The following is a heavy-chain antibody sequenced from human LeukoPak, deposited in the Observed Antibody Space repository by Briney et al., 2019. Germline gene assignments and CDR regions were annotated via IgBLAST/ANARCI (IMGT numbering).Heavy chain of an antibody. V-gene: IGHV1-2*02. CDR1: GFTFTDYY. Sequence: PGASVKVSCKASGFTFTDYYMHWLRLAPGQGLEWMGYINPHSGVTSFPQKFRGRVTLTTDTSISAAYMELSSLISDDTAMYYCVREGITKAFDLWGQGALVTVSS. CDR3: VREGITKAFDL. J-gene: IGHJ4*02. CDR2: INPHSGVT. D-gene: IGHD1-14*01.